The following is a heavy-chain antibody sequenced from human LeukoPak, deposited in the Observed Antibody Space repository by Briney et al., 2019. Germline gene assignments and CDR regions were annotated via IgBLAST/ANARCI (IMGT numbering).Heavy chain of an antibody. J-gene: IGHJ5*02. CDR1: GGSISSGSYY. CDR3: ARDTSGSYCSGGSCYYNWFDP. CDR2: IYTSGST. V-gene: IGHV4-61*02. Sequence: SETLTLTCTASGGSISSGSYYWSWIRQPAGKGLEWIGRIYTSGSTNYNPSLKSRVPISVDTSKNQFSLKLSSVTAADTAVYYCARDTSGSYCSGGSCYYNWFDPWGQGTLVTVSS. D-gene: IGHD2-15*01.